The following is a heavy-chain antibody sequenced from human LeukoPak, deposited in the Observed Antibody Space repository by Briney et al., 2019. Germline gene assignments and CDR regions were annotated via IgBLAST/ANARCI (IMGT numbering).Heavy chain of an antibody. CDR3: ARGGDYSNYLWFDP. CDR1: GFTFEDYG. Sequence: PGRCLRLSCAASGFTFEDYGMSWVRHARGKGREWVSGINWNGVSTAYADSVKGRFTISRDNAKNSLYLQMKSLRAEDTALYYCARGGDYSNYLWFDPWGQGTLVTVSS. V-gene: IGHV3-20*04. D-gene: IGHD4-11*01. J-gene: IGHJ5*02. CDR2: INWNGVST.